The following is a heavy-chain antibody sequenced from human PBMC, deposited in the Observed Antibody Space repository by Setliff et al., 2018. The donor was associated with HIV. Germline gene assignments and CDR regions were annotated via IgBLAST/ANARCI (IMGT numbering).Heavy chain of an antibody. D-gene: IGHD3-22*01. J-gene: IGHJ3*02. Sequence: GESLKISCRASGYSFTSHWIAWVRQMPGRGLEWMGIIYPGDSETRYSPSFVGQVTISVDKYINTAYPQWRSLKASDTAMYYCARPYFHQSSDAFQIWGQGTMVTVSS. CDR3: ARPYFHQSSDAFQI. V-gene: IGHV5-51*01. CDR1: GYSFTSHW. CDR2: IYPGDSET.